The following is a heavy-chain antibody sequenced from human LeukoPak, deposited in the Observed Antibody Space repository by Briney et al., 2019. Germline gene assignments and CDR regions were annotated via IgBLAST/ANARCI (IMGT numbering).Heavy chain of an antibody. D-gene: IGHD2/OR15-2a*01. J-gene: IGHJ4*02. CDR3: ARGSMAPDY. V-gene: IGHV4-34*01. CDR1: GGSFSGYY. CDR2: INHSGST. Sequence: SETLSLTCAVYGGSFSGYYWSLIRRPPGKGLEWIGEINHSGSTNYNPSLKSRVTISVDTSKNQFSLKLSSVTAADTAVYYCARGSMAPDYWGQGTLVTVSS.